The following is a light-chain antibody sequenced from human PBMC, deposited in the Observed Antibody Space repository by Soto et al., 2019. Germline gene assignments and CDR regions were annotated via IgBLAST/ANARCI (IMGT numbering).Light chain of an antibody. Sequence: QLVLTQSPSASASLGASVKLTCTLSSGHSSYAIAWHQQQPEKGPRYLMKLNSAGSHSKGDGIPDRFSGSSSVAERYLTSSSLQSEDEADYYCQTWGTGIRLFGGGTKLTVL. CDR3: QTWGTGIRL. V-gene: IGLV4-69*01. CDR2: LNSAGSH. J-gene: IGLJ2*01. CDR1: SGHSSYA.